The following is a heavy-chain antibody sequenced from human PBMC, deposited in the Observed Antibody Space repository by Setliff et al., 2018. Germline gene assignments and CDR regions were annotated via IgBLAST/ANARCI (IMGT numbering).Heavy chain of an antibody. CDR3: ARGRNIKLRLLDS. J-gene: IGHJ4*02. V-gene: IGHV4-34*01. D-gene: IGHD1-20*01. CDR2: INHSGST. CDR1: GGTFSHYY. Sequence: PSETLSLTCAASGGTFSHYYWTWIRQPPGKGLEWIGEINHSGSTGYNPSLESRVTISIDTSKNQFSLNLRYVTAADTGLYYCARGRNIKLRLLDSWGQGKLVTVS.